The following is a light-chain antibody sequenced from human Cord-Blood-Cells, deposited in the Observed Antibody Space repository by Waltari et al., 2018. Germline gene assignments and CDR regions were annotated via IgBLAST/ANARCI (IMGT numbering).Light chain of an antibody. Sequence: DIVMTQSPDSLAVSLGERATINCTSSQSVLYSSNNKNYLAWSQQKPGQPPKLLIYWASTRESGVPDRFSGSGSGTDFTLTISSLQAEDVAVYYCQQYYSTPPVTFGQGTRLEIK. CDR3: QQYYSTPPVT. CDR1: QSVLYSSNNKNY. CDR2: WAS. V-gene: IGKV4-1*01. J-gene: IGKJ5*01.